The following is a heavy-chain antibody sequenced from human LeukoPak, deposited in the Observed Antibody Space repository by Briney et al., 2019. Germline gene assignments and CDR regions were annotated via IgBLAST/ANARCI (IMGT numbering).Heavy chain of an antibody. Sequence: SETLSLTCTVSGGSISSSSYYWGWIRQPPGKGLEWIGSIYYSGSTYYNPSLTSRVAISVDTSRNQLSLKLKSVTAADTAIYYCARADESLVYGMDVWGQGTTVIVSS. J-gene: IGHJ6*02. CDR1: GGSISSSSYY. CDR3: ARADESLVYGMDV. CDR2: IYYSGST. V-gene: IGHV4-39*07.